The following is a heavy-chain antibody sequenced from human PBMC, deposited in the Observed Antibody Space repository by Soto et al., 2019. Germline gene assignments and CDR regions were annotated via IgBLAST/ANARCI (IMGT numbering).Heavy chain of an antibody. CDR1: GFTFSSYA. V-gene: IGHV3-30*04. CDR2: ISYDGSNK. J-gene: IGHJ4*02. Sequence: GESLKISCAASGFTFSSYAMHWVRQAPGKGLEWVAVISYDGSNKYYADSVKGRFTISRDNSKNTLYLQMNSLRAEDTAVYYCARDGDSYNWNYGDYWGQGTLVTVSS. D-gene: IGHD1-7*01. CDR3: ARDGDSYNWNYGDY.